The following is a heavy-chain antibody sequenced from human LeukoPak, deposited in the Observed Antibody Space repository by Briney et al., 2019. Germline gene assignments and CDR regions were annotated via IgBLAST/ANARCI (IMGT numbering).Heavy chain of an antibody. Sequence: GGSLRLSCAASGFIFSNYALAWVRQAPGKGLEWVSGISRIGGSTHYADSVKGRFTISRDNSKNTLYLQINSLRAEDTAVYYCARGGSYLSAFDIWGQGTMVTVSS. D-gene: IGHD1-26*01. CDR2: ISRIGGST. CDR3: ARGGSYLSAFDI. CDR1: GFIFSNYA. V-gene: IGHV3-23*01. J-gene: IGHJ3*02.